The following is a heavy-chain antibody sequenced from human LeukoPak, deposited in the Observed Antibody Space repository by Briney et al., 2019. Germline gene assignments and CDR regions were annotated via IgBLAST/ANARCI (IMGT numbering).Heavy chain of an antibody. Sequence: GGSLRLSCAASGFTFSSYWMNWVRQAPGKGLEWVANINQDGSGEYYVDSVKGRFTISRDNAKNSLYLQVNSLRAEDTAVYYCAKTLHYGMDVWGQGTTVTVSS. D-gene: IGHD2-15*01. CDR3: AKTLHYGMDV. CDR2: INQDGSGE. J-gene: IGHJ6*02. V-gene: IGHV3-7*05. CDR1: GFTFSSYW.